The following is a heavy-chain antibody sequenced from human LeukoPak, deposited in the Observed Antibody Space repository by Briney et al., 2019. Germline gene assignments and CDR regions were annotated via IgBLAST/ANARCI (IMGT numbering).Heavy chain of an antibody. CDR1: GFTFTDYY. J-gene: IGHJ4*02. Sequence: GGSLRLSCAASGFTFTDYYMTWIRQAPGKGLEWLSYISTTSTYTNYADSVKGRFTISRDNANNSLSLQVDSLRAEDTAVYYCARIKGYSSSPFDHWGQGTLVTVSS. V-gene: IGHV3-11*06. CDR2: ISTTSTYT. D-gene: IGHD6-6*01. CDR3: ARIKGYSSSPFDH.